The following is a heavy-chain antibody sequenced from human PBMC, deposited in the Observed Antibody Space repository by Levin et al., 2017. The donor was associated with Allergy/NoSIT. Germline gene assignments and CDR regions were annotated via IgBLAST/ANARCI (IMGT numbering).Heavy chain of an antibody. D-gene: IGHD2-15*01. Sequence: SQTLSLTCAVYGGSFSGYYWSWIRQPPGKGLEWIGEINHSGSTNYNPSLKSRVTISVDTSKNQFSLKLSSVTAADTAVYYCASKSNHCSGGSCYKDWGQGTLVTVSS. V-gene: IGHV4-34*01. J-gene: IGHJ4*02. CDR2: INHSGST. CDR3: ASKSNHCSGGSCYKD. CDR1: GGSFSGYY.